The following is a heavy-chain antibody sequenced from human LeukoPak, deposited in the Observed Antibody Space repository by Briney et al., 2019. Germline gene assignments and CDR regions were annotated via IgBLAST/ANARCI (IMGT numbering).Heavy chain of an antibody. CDR3: ARLSRGLGNIGSSGG. CDR2: IYFSGST. D-gene: IGHD6-13*01. CDR1: GGSIRSSSYY. J-gene: IGHJ4*02. Sequence: SETLSLTCTVSGGSIRSSSYYWGWIRQPPGKGLEWIGNIYFSGSTHYNPSLKSRVTISVDTSKNQFSLKLSSVTAADTAVYYCARLSRGLGNIGSSGGWGQGTLVTVSS. V-gene: IGHV4-39*01.